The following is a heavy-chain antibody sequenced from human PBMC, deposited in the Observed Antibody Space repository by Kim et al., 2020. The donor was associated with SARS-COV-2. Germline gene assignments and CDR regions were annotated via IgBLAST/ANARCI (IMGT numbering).Heavy chain of an antibody. D-gene: IGHD3-16*01. J-gene: IGHJ4*02. CDR2: GST. Sequence: GSTSYADAVKGRSTISRDNSKNTLYLQMNSRRAEDTAVYYSAPRVCLLGDWGQGTLVTVSS. CDR3: APRVCLLGD. V-gene: IGHV3-23*01.